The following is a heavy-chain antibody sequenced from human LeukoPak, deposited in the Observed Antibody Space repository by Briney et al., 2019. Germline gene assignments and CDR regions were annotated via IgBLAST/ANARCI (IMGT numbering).Heavy chain of an antibody. J-gene: IGHJ3*02. CDR1: GFTFSSYA. D-gene: IGHD3-22*01. Sequence: GGSLSLSCAASGFTFSSYAMSWVRQAPGKGLAWVSAISGSGVNTFYADSGKGRFTICRDNSKNTLYLQMSSLRAEDTAVYYCAKDLRYYDNSGYPDAFDIWGQGTMVTVSS. CDR2: ISGSGVNT. CDR3: AKDLRYYDNSGYPDAFDI. V-gene: IGHV3-23*01.